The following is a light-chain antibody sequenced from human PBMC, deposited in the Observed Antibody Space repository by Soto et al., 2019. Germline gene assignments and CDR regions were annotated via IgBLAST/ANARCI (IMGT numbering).Light chain of an antibody. CDR3: QQRSNWPIT. Sequence: EIVLAQSPATPSLSPGEKATVSCRASQSVSSYLAWYQQKPGQAPRLLIYDASNRATGIPARFSGSGSGTDFTLTISSLEPEDFAVYYCQQRSNWPITFGQGTRLEIK. CDR2: DAS. V-gene: IGKV3-11*01. J-gene: IGKJ5*01. CDR1: QSVSSY.